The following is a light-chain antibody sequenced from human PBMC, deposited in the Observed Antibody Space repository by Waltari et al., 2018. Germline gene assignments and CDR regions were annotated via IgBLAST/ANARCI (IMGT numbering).Light chain of an antibody. CDR1: ASNIGNNV. J-gene: IGLJ3*02. Sequence: QSVLRQPPSASGTPGQRGTIACAARASNIGNNVVNWYQQVPGKAPNLLIYRSDLRHSGVPARFSASKSGTSASLAISGLQSEDEADYYCAAWDDSLNGHWVFGGGTKVTV. CDR2: RSD. V-gene: IGLV1-44*01. CDR3: AAWDDSLNGHWV.